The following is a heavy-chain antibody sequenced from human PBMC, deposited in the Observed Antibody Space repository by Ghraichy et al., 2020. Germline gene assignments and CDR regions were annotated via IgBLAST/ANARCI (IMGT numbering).Heavy chain of an antibody. CDR1: GFSFSDNY. J-gene: IGHJ4*02. V-gene: IGHV3-72*01. Sequence: GESLNISCAASGFSFSDNYMDWVRQAPGKGLEWVGRIRDKANSYSTEYAASVKGRFTISRDDSKNSQYLQMNSLKTEDTAVYYCARTGYSGGGSAVDYWGQGTLVTVSS. CDR3: ARTGYSGGGSAVDY. D-gene: IGHD6-19*01. CDR2: IRDKANSYST.